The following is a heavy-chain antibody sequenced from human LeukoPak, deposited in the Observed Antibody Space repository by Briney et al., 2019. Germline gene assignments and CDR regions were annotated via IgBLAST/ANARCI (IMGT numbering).Heavy chain of an antibody. CDR1: GHTFTSYG. D-gene: IGHD2-2*01. J-gene: IGHJ4*02. V-gene: IGHV1-18*01. Sequence: APVKVSCKASGHTFTSYGISWVRQAPGQGLEWMGWVSAYNGNTNYAQKLQGRVTMTTDTSTSTAYMELRSLRSDDTAVYYCARDLGAVVPAAIDFDYWGQGTLVTVSS. CDR2: VSAYNGNT. CDR3: ARDLGAVVPAAIDFDY.